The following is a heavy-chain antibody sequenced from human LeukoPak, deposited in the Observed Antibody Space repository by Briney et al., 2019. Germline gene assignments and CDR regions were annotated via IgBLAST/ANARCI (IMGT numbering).Heavy chain of an antibody. CDR1: GYTFTGYY. CDR3: ARECDYSSGWYRPNWFDP. J-gene: IGHJ5*02. D-gene: IGHD6-19*01. CDR2: INPNSGGT. V-gene: IGHV1-2*04. Sequence: ASVKVSCKASGYTFTGYYMHWVRRAPGQGLEWMGRINPNSGGTNYAQKFQGWVTMTRDTSISTAYMELSRLRSDDTAVYYCARECDYSSGWYRPNWFDPWGQGTLVTVSS.